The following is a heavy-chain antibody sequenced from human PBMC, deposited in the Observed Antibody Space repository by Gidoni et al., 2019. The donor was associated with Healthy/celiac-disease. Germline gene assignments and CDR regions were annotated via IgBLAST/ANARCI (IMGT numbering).Heavy chain of an antibody. J-gene: IGHJ4*02. D-gene: IGHD6-19*01. CDR1: GFTVRSNY. Sequence: EVQLVESGGGLVQPGGSLRLSCAASGFTVRSNYMSWVRQAPGKGLEWVSVIYSGGSTYYADSVKGRFTISRDNSKNTLYLQMNSLRAEDTAVYYCARALQWLVHGFDYWGQGTLVTVSS. CDR3: ARALQWLVHGFDY. V-gene: IGHV3-66*02. CDR2: IYSGGST.